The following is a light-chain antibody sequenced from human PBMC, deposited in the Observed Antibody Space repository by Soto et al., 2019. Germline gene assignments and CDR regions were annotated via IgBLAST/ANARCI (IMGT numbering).Light chain of an antibody. Sequence: DIQMTQSPSSLSASVGDRFTITCRASQSISSYLNWYQQKPGKAPKLLIYAASSLQSGVPSRFSGSGPGTDFTLTISSLQPEDFATYYCQQSYSTPKTFGQGTKVDI. V-gene: IGKV1-39*01. CDR1: QSISSY. CDR3: QQSYSTPKT. CDR2: AAS. J-gene: IGKJ1*01.